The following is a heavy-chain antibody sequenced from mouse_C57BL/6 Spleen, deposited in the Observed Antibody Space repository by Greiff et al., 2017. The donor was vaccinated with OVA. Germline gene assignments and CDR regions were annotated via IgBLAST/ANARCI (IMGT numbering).Heavy chain of an antibody. Sequence: EVKLVESGGGLVKPGGSLKLSCAASGFTFSDYGMHWVRQAPEQGLEWVAYISSGSSTIYYAATVKGRFTISRDNAKNTLFLQRTSLRTEDTAMYYCAKEETRDYFDYWGQGTTLTVSS. CDR2: ISSGSSTI. V-gene: IGHV5-17*01. CDR3: AKEETRDYFDY. CDR1: GFTFSDYG. J-gene: IGHJ2*01. D-gene: IGHD3-1*01.